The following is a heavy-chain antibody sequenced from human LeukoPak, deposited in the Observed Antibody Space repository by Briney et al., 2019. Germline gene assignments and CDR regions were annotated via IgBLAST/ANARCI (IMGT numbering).Heavy chain of an antibody. CDR3: ARVSPSHYYGSETGFDY. V-gene: IGHV1-46*01. J-gene: IGHJ4*02. D-gene: IGHD3-10*01. CDR1: GYTFTSYY. CDR2: INPSGGST. Sequence: ASVKVSCKASGYTFTSYYMHWVRQAPGQGLEWMGIINPSGGSTSYAQKFQGSVTMTRDTSTSTVYMELSSLRSEDTAVYYCARVSPSHYYGSETGFDYWGQGTLVTVSS.